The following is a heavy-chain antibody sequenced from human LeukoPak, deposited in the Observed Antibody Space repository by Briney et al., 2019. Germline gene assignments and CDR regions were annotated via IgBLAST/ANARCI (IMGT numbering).Heavy chain of an antibody. CDR3: ARANNWASDY. J-gene: IGHJ4*02. CDR2: INPNNGDT. D-gene: IGHD1-20*01. CDR1: GYTFTGYY. Sequence: GASVKVSCKASGYTFTGYYLHWVRQAPGQGLEWMGWINPNNGDTDYVQKFRGRVTVTRDTSIDTAYMELSRLTSDDTAVYYCARANNWASDYWGQGTLVIVSS. V-gene: IGHV1-2*02.